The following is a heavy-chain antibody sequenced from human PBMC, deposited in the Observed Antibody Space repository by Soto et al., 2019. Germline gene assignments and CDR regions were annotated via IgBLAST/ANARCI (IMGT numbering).Heavy chain of an antibody. J-gene: IGHJ6*02. D-gene: IGHD6-6*01. V-gene: IGHV1-46*01. CDR3: ARFFGTAVAAPLSSYYYFYGMDV. Sequence: ASVQVSCKASGYTFTSYYMHWVRQPPGQGLEWMGIINPSGGSTSYAQKFQGRVTMTRDTSTSTVYMELSSLRSEDTAVYYCARFFGTAVAAPLSSYYYFYGMDVWGQGTTVTVSS. CDR2: INPSGGST. CDR1: GYTFTSYY.